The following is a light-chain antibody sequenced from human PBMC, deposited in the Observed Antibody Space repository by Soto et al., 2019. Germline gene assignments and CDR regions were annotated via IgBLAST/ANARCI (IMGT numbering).Light chain of an antibody. Sequence: QSVLTQPASVSGSPGQSITISCSGTSSDVGSYDHVAWYQQFPGKTPKLMIYEVSNRPSGVSSRFSGSKSGNTASLTISGLQAEDEADYYCSSYTSGSLRVFGTGTKVTVL. CDR3: SSYTSGSLRV. CDR2: EVS. V-gene: IGLV2-14*01. J-gene: IGLJ1*01. CDR1: SSDVGSYDH.